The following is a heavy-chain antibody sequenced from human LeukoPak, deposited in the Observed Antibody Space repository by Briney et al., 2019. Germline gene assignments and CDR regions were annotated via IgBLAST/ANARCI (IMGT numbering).Heavy chain of an antibody. CDR2: ISGNGGST. V-gene: IGHV3-23*01. J-gene: IGHJ4*02. Sequence: GGSLRLSCAASGFTFSSYAMSWVRQAPGKGLEWVSAISGNGGSTYYADSVKGRFTISRDNSKNTLYLQMNSLRAEDTALYYCAKDIGYSSSSGLGYWGQGTLVTVSS. D-gene: IGHD6-6*01. CDR1: GFTFSSYA. CDR3: AKDIGYSSSSGLGY.